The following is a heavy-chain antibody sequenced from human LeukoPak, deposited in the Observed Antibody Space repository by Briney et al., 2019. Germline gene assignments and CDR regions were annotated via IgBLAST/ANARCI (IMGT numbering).Heavy chain of an antibody. J-gene: IGHJ3*02. CDR2: IIPIFGTA. CDR1: GGTFSSYA. Sequence: VASVTVSCKASGGTFSSYAISWVRQAPGQGLEWMGGIIPIFGTANYAQKFQGRVTITADESTSTAYMELSSLRSEDTAVYYCARDRPPRDAFDIWGQGTMVTVSS. CDR3: ARDRPPRDAFDI. V-gene: IGHV1-69*13.